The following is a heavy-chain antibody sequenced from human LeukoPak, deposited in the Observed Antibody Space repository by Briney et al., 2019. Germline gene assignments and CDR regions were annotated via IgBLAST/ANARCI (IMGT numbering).Heavy chain of an antibody. V-gene: IGHV3-23*01. CDR1: GFTFSNYA. Sequence: PGGSLRLSCAASGFTFSNYAMSWVRQVPGEGLEWVSSVVSSGDTTLCADSVKGRFTISRDNSKNTLYLQMNSLRAEDTAIYYCAKFGFWVRGDYDFNYWGQGTLVTVSS. D-gene: IGHD4-17*01. CDR2: VVSSGDTT. J-gene: IGHJ4*02. CDR3: AKFGFWVRGDYDFNY.